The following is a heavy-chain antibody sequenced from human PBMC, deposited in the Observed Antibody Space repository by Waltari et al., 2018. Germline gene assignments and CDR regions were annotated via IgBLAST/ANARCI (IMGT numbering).Heavy chain of an antibody. J-gene: IGHJ6*03. Sequence: VQLQASGPGLVKPSETLSLTCTVSGGSMSNFYWSWIRQPPGKGPEWIGYISHTGNTNYNPSLKGRVIISVDTSKKQFSLKVSSLTAADTAVYYCARGDGDLDYDYYYMDVWGKGTTVTVSS. D-gene: IGHD4-17*01. CDR1: GGSMSNFY. CDR3: ARGDGDLDYDYYYMDV. CDR2: ISHTGNT. V-gene: IGHV4-59*13.